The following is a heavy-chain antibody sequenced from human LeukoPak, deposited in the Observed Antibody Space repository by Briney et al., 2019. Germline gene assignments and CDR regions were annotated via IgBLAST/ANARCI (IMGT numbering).Heavy chain of an antibody. Sequence: GSLRLSCAASGFTLSSYSMNWVRQAPGKGLEWVSYTSSSSTHIYYADSVKGRFTISRDNARNSLYLQMNSLRAEDTAIYYCARSEHSSSSFDYWGQGTLVTVSS. CDR2: TSSSSTHI. D-gene: IGHD6-6*01. J-gene: IGHJ4*02. CDR1: GFTLSSYS. CDR3: ARSEHSSSSFDY. V-gene: IGHV3-21*01.